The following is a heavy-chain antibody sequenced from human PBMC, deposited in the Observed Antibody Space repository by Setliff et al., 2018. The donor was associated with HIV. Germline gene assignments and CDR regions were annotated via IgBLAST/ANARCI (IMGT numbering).Heavy chain of an antibody. Sequence: ASVKFCTASGDTFTTYALHWVRQAPGQRLEWMGWINAGNGDTKSSQKFQGRVTITRDTSASTAYMELSSLRSEGTGVYYCAIGSSNWPHRPNNYYFDYWGQGTPVTAPQ. V-gene: IGHV1-3*01. CDR1: GDTFTTYA. CDR3: AIGSSNWPHRPNNYYFDY. CDR2: INAGNGDT. D-gene: IGHD6-13*01. J-gene: IGHJ4*02.